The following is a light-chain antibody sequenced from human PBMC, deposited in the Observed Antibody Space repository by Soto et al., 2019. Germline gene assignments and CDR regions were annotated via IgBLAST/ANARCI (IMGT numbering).Light chain of an antibody. CDR2: DVS. CDR1: QSIRNF. J-gene: IGKJ1*01. CDR3: QQYDNYWT. Sequence: DVQLTQSPATVSASVGARVSISCRASQSIRNFLAWYQQKPGKAPQLLIYDVSVLESGVPSRFSGSWSGTEFTLTISSLQPEDFAIDYCQQYDNYWTFGQGTKVE. V-gene: IGKV1-5*01.